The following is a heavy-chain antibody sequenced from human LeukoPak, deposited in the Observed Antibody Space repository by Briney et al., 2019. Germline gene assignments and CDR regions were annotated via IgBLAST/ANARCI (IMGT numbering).Heavy chain of an antibody. V-gene: IGHV3-20*04. CDR2: INWNGGST. D-gene: IGHD3-22*01. J-gene: IGHJ4*02. Sequence: PGGSLRLSCAASGFTFDDYGMSWVRQAPGKGLEWVSGINWNGGSTGYADSVKGRFTISRDNAKNSLYLQMNSLRAEDTALYYCARDRDYYDSSGYYSRYYFDYWGQGTLVTVSS. CDR1: GFTFDDYG. CDR3: ARDRDYYDSSGYYSRYYFDY.